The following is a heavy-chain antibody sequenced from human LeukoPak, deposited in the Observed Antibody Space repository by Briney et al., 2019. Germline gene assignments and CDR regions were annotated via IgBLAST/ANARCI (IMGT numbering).Heavy chain of an antibody. CDR1: GGSFSGYY. Sequence: PSETLSLTCAVYGGSFSGYYWSWIRQPPGKGLEWIGEINHSGSTNYNPSLKSRVTISVDTSKNQFSLKLSSVTAADTAVYYCARGGGYDYVWGSYRYRDYFDYWGQGTLVTVSS. CDR3: ARGGGYDYVWGSYRYRDYFDY. J-gene: IGHJ4*02. V-gene: IGHV4-34*01. D-gene: IGHD3-16*02. CDR2: INHSGST.